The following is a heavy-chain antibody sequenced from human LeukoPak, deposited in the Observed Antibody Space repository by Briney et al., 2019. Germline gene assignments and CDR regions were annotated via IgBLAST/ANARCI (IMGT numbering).Heavy chain of an antibody. Sequence: ASVKVSCKASGYTFTSYGISWVRQAPGQGLEWMGWISAYNGNTNYAQKLQGRVTMTTDTSTSTAYMELRSLRSDDTAVYYCARDGYDSSGYYRVGFDYWGQGTLVTVSS. CDR1: GYTFTSYG. CDR2: ISAYNGNT. V-gene: IGHV1-18*01. CDR3: ARDGYDSSGYYRVGFDY. J-gene: IGHJ4*02. D-gene: IGHD3-22*01.